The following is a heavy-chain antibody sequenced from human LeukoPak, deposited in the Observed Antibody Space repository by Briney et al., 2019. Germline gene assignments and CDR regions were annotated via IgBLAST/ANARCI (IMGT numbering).Heavy chain of an antibody. J-gene: IGHJ4*02. CDR3: AKEDIVSTMGNFDY. Sequence: GGSLRLSCAVSGFTFSDFYMSWIRQAPGKGLEWVSYISSSGSTIYYADSVKGRFTISRDNAKNSLYLQMNSLRAEDTAVYYCAKEDIVSTMGNFDYWGQGTLVTVSS. CDR1: GFTFSDFY. V-gene: IGHV3-11*01. D-gene: IGHD5/OR15-5a*01. CDR2: ISSSGSTI.